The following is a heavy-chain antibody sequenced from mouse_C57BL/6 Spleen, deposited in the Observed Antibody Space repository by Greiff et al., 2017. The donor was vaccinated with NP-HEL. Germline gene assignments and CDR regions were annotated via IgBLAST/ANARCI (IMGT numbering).Heavy chain of an antibody. J-gene: IGHJ4*01. Sequence: VQLQQPGAELVMPGASVKLSCKASGYTFTSYWMHWVKQRPGQGLAWIGEIDPSDSYTNYNQKFKGKSTLTVDTSSSTAYMQLSSLTSEDSAVYYSARLDYYGSSSSYAMDYWGQGTSVTVSS. CDR1: GYTFTSYW. CDR3: ARLDYYGSSSSYAMDY. CDR2: IDPSDSYT. V-gene: IGHV1-69*01. D-gene: IGHD1-1*01.